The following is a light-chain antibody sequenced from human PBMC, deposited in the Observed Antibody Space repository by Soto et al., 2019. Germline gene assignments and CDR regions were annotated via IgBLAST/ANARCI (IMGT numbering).Light chain of an antibody. J-gene: IGKJ5*01. Sequence: EIVMTQSPATLSVSPGERATLSCRASQSVSSNLAWYQQKPGQAPRLLIYGASNRATGIPDRFSGSGSGTDFTLTISRLEPEDFGVYYCQQYGSSPQNTFGQGTRLEIK. CDR1: QSVSSN. V-gene: IGKV3-20*01. CDR2: GAS. CDR3: QQYGSSPQNT.